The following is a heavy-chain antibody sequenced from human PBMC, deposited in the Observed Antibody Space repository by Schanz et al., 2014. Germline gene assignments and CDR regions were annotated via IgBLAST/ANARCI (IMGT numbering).Heavy chain of an antibody. CDR3: AREVGLYDRGWFAP. Sequence: QVQLVQSGDEVKKPGASVKVSCKTSGGTFSSDTFSWVRQAPGQGLEWMGRIVPIAGITNYAQRFQGRVTITADKSSDTAYMELSSLRSEDTAVYYCAREVGLYDRGWFAPWGQGTLVTVSS. CDR2: IVPIAGIT. CDR1: GGTFSSDT. V-gene: IGHV1-69*04. J-gene: IGHJ5*02. D-gene: IGHD3-22*01.